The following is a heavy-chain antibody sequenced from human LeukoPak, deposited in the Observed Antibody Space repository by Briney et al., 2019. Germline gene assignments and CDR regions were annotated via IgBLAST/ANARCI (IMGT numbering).Heavy chain of an antibody. Sequence: PGGSLRLSCAASGFSFNIYAMGWVRQAPGKGLEWVSVIGSGSVDKHYADTVRGRSDISRDNSKNRLFLQMNSLRVEDSGVYYCAKRVPLTALDSWGQGTLVTVSS. CDR3: AKRVPLTALDS. CDR2: IGSGSVDK. D-gene: IGHD3-3*01. J-gene: IGHJ5*01. V-gene: IGHV3-23*01. CDR1: GFSFNIYA.